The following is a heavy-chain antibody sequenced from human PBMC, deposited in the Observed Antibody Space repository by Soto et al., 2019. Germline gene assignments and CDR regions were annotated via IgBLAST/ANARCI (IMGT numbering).Heavy chain of an antibody. D-gene: IGHD3-3*01. CDR3: AKDPINYDFWSGVDY. Sequence: PGGSLRLSCAASGFTFSSYAMSWVRQAPGKGLEWVSAISGSGGSTYYADSVKGRFTISRDNSKNTLYLQMNSLRAEDTAVYYCAKDPINYDFWSGVDYWGQGTLVTVSS. V-gene: IGHV3-23*01. CDR2: ISGSGGST. J-gene: IGHJ4*02. CDR1: GFTFSSYA.